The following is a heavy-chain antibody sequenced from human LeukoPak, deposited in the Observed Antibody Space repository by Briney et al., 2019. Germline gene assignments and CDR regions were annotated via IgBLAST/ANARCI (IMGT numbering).Heavy chain of an antibody. J-gene: IGHJ3*02. V-gene: IGHV3-21*01. CDR3: AREGYSSGWYGAFDI. Sequence: PGGFLRLSCAASGFTFSSYSMNWVRQAPGKGLEWVSSISSSSSYIYYADSVKGRFTISRDNAKNSLYLQMNSLRAEDTAVYYCAREGYSSGWYGAFDIWGQGTMVTVSS. D-gene: IGHD6-19*01. CDR2: ISSSSSYI. CDR1: GFTFSSYS.